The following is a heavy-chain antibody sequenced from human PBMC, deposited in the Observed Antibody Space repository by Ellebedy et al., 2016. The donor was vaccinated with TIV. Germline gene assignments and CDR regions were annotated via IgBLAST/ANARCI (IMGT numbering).Heavy chain of an antibody. CDR3: AKDQVDY. J-gene: IGHJ4*02. CDR1: GFSFSTSA. Sequence: PGGSLRLSCAAFGFSFSTSAMHWVRRAPGKGPEWVAVISFDGSNEYYGDSVKGRFTISRDNSNNTLYLEMNSLRVEDTAVYYCAKDQVDYWGQGTLVTVSS. V-gene: IGHV3-30*01. CDR2: ISFDGSNE.